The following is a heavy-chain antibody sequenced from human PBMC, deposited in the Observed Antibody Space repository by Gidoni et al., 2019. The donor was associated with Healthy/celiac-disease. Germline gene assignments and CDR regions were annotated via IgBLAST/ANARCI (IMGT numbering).Heavy chain of an antibody. Sequence: QVQLQESGPGLVKPSQTLSLTCTVSGGSISSGGYYWSWIRQHPGKGLEWIGYIYYSGSTYYNPSLKSRVTISVDTSKNQFSLKLSSVTAADTAVYYCARGRLGNGSGRGRVFDYWGQGTLVTVSS. D-gene: IGHD3-10*01. V-gene: IGHV4-31*03. J-gene: IGHJ4*02. CDR1: GGSISSGGYY. CDR3: ARGRLGNGSGRGRVFDY. CDR2: IYYSGST.